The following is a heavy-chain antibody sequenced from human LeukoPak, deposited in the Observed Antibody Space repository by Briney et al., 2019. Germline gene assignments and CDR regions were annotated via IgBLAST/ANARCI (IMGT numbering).Heavy chain of an antibody. CDR1: GFTFSSYW. V-gene: IGHV3-7*01. Sequence: GGSLRLSCAASGFTFSSYWMSWFRQAPGKGREWGANIKQDGSEKYYVDSVKGRFTISRDNAKNSLYLQINSLRAEDTAVYYCARDSLYDSSGYSPKFDYWGQGTLVTVSS. CDR2: IKQDGSEK. D-gene: IGHD3-22*01. CDR3: ARDSLYDSSGYSPKFDY. J-gene: IGHJ4*02.